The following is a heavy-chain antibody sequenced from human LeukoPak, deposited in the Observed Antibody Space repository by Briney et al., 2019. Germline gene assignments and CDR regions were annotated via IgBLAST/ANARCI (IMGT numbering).Heavy chain of an antibody. D-gene: IGHD7-27*01. V-gene: IGHV3-53*04. J-gene: IGHJ4*02. CDR2: TYSGGST. CDR1: GFTVSSNY. CDR3: ARRLGKYYFDY. Sequence: GGSLRLSCAASGFTVSSNYMSWVRQAPGKGLEWVSVTYSGGSTYYADSVKGRFTISRHNSKNTLYLQMNSLRAEDTAVYYCARRLGKYYFDYWGQGALVTVSS.